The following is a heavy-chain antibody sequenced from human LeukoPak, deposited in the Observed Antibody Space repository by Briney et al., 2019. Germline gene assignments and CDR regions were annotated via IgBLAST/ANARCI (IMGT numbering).Heavy chain of an antibody. CDR1: GFIFNKYG. D-gene: IGHD1-14*01. CDR3: ARWGIIGHDAFDL. Sequence: PEGSLRLSCIAPGFIFNKYGMHWVRQAPGKGLEWVAIVWYDGSSQYYADSIKGRFTISRDNSKNTVYLQMNSLRAEDTAVYYCARWGIIGHDAFDLWGQGTVVTVSS. CDR2: VWYDGSSQ. J-gene: IGHJ3*01. V-gene: IGHV3-33*01.